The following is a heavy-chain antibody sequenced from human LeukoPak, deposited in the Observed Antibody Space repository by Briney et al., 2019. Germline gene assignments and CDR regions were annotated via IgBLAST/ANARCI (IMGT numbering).Heavy chain of an antibody. J-gene: IGHJ4*02. Sequence: PGGCLRLSRAASVFTFRVNDMSWVPQTPGKGRECVSAVRSSGGRTIYADSVEGRFTISRDNSKNTLYMQMNSLRAEDTAVYYCAKETVDMAARAFDYWGQGTLVTVSS. CDR1: VFTFRVND. CDR2: VRSSGGRT. CDR3: AKETVDMAARAFDY. V-gene: IGHV3-23*01. D-gene: IGHD5-12*01.